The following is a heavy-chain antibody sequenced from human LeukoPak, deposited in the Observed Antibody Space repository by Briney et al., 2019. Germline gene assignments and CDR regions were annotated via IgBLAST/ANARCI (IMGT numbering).Heavy chain of an antibody. J-gene: IGHJ4*02. D-gene: IGHD6-19*01. CDR2: IKKGGSEK. CDR1: GFTFSSYW. Sequence: GGSLRLSCAASGFTFSSYWMFWVRQPPGKGLEWVATIKKGGSEKDYADSVKGRFTISRDNAENSLSLQMNSLRADDTATYYCVGGSGWLFDYWGQGTLVTVSS. V-gene: IGHV3-7*01. CDR3: VGGSGWLFDY.